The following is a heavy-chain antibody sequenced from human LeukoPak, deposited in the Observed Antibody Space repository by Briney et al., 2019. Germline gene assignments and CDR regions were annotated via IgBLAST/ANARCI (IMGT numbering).Heavy chain of an antibody. CDR2: IYPGDSDT. V-gene: IGHV5-51*01. CDR1: GYSFTTYW. D-gene: IGHD6-19*01. J-gene: IGHJ4*02. Sequence: GESLKFSCKASGYSFTTYWIGWVRQMPGKGLEWMGSIYPGDSDTTYDPSFQGQVTISADKSISTAYLQWDGLKASDTAMYYCALGVAGRFAFWGQGTLVTVSS. CDR3: ALGVAGRFAF.